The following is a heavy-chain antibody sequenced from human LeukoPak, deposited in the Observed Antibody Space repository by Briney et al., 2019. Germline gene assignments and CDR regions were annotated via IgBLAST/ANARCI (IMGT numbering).Heavy chain of an antibody. CDR2: IWYGGSNK. CDR1: GFTFSSYG. D-gene: IGHD6-19*01. CDR3: VKDRRGSGSIFDY. Sequence: GRSLRLSCAASGFTFSSYGMHWVRQAPGKGLEWVAVIWYGGSNKYYADSVKGRFTISRDNSKNTLYLQMNSLRAEDTAVYYCVKDRRGSGSIFDYWGQGTLVTVSS. V-gene: IGHV3-33*06. J-gene: IGHJ4*02.